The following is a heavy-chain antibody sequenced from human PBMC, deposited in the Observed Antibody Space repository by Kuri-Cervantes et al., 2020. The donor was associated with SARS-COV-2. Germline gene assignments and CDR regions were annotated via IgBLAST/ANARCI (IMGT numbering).Heavy chain of an antibody. Sequence: ASVKVSCKASGYTFTSYGISWVRQAPGQGLEWMGWINAGNGNTKYSQKFQGRVTITRDTSASTAYMELSSLRSEDTAVYYCARDGVPSVRFLEWLLGYWGQGTLVTVSS. CDR3: ARDGVPSVRFLEWLLGY. J-gene: IGHJ4*02. V-gene: IGHV1-3*01. CDR1: GYTFTSYG. D-gene: IGHD3-3*01. CDR2: INAGNGNT.